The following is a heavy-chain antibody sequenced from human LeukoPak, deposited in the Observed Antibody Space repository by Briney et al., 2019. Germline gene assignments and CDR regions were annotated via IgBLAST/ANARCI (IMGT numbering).Heavy chain of an antibody. CDR1: GFTFSSYA. J-gene: IGHJ2*01. V-gene: IGHV3-23*01. D-gene: IGHD2-21*02. Sequence: PGGSLRLSCAASGFTFSSYAMSWVRQAPGKGLEWVSAISGSGGSTYYADSVKGRFTISRDNSKNTLYLQMNSLRAEDTAVYYCVREVVTAGPTRWYFDLWGRGTLVTVSS. CDR3: VREVVTAGPTRWYFDL. CDR2: ISGSGGST.